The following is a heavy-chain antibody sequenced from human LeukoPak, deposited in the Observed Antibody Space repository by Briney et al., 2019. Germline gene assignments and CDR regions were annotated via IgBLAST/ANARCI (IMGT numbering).Heavy chain of an antibody. J-gene: IGHJ4*02. CDR1: GFTFSSYA. CDR3: ARGRSGDIVATIFDY. V-gene: IGHV3-30*04. CDR2: ISYDGSNE. D-gene: IGHD5-12*01. Sequence: GGSLRLSCAASGFTFSSYAMHWVRQAPGKGLEWVAVISYDGSNEYYADSVKGRFTVSRDNSKNTLYLQMNSLRAEDTAVYYCARGRSGDIVATIFDYWGQGTLVTVSS.